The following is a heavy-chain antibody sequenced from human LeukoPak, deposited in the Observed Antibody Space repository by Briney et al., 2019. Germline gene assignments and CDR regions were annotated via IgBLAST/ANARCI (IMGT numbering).Heavy chain of an antibody. CDR1: GGSISSHY. J-gene: IGHJ4*02. CDR2: IYTSGST. V-gene: IGHV4-4*07. Sequence: SETLSLTCTVSGGSISSHYWSWIRQPAGKGLEWIGRIYTSGSTNYNPSLKSRVTMSVDTSKNQFSLKLSSVTAADTAVYYCASWGYYDSSGYRDYWGQGTLVTVSS. D-gene: IGHD3-22*01. CDR3: ASWGYYDSSGYRDY.